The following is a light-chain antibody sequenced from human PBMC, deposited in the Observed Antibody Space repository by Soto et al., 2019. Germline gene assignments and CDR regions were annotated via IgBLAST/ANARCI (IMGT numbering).Light chain of an antibody. CDR3: QQYDTSST. CDR2: KAS. J-gene: IGKJ4*01. CDR1: QSISSW. Sequence: DIQMTQSPSTLSASVGDRVTITCRASQSISSWLAWYQQKPGKAPKLLIYKASSLESGVPSRFSGSGSGTEFTLTISSLQPDDFATYYCQQYDTSSTFGGGTKVEV. V-gene: IGKV1-5*03.